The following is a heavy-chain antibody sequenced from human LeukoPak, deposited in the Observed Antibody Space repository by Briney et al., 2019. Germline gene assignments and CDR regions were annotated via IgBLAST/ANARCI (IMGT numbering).Heavy chain of an antibody. Sequence: PGGSLRLSCAASGFTFSDYYMSWVRQAPGKGLEWVSVIYRGGSTHYAGSVEGRFTISRDKSKNTVYLQLNSLRAEDTAVYYCARSPDYGDPYWYFDLWGRGTLVTVSS. J-gene: IGHJ2*01. CDR2: IYRGGST. V-gene: IGHV3-53*01. D-gene: IGHD4-17*01. CDR3: ARSPDYGDPYWYFDL. CDR1: GFTFSDYY.